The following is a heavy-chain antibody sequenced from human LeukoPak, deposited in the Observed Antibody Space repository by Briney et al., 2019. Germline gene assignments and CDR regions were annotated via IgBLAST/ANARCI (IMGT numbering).Heavy chain of an antibody. CDR1: GYSFNTYW. D-gene: IGHD5-12*01. Sequence: GESLKISCKGSGYSFNTYWIAWVRQMPGKGLEWMGIIYPGDSDTRYSPSFQGHITISADKSISTAYLQWSSLKASDTAMYYCARRYSACEYFDFWGRGTLVTVSS. CDR3: ARRYSACEYFDF. J-gene: IGHJ4*02. V-gene: IGHV5-51*01. CDR2: IYPGDSDT.